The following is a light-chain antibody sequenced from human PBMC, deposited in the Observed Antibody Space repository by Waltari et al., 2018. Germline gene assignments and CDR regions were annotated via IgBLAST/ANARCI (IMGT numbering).Light chain of an antibody. J-gene: IGLJ3*02. CDR1: TPDLRAPGY. CDR2: DVS. V-gene: IGLV2-14*03. Sequence: QPALTQPASVSGSPGQSLTIRCPPADTPDLRAPGYVHGYQHHPAEAPKLLIYDVSNRPSGISDRFSGSKSGSTASLTISGLQPEDESDYFCGLCTISMAPICVFGGGTKVTVL. CDR3: GLCTISMAPICV.